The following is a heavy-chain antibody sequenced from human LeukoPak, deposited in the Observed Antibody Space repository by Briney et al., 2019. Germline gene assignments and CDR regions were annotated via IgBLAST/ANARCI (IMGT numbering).Heavy chain of an antibody. Sequence: SVKVSCKASGGTFSSYAISWVRQAPGQGLEWMGGIIPIFGTANYAQKFQGRVTITADESTSTAYMELSSLRSEDTAVYYCAKDDAYCGGDCLSTYFDYWGQGTLVTVSS. V-gene: IGHV1-69*13. CDR2: IIPIFGTA. J-gene: IGHJ4*02. D-gene: IGHD2-21*02. CDR3: AKDDAYCGGDCLSTYFDY. CDR1: GGTFSSYA.